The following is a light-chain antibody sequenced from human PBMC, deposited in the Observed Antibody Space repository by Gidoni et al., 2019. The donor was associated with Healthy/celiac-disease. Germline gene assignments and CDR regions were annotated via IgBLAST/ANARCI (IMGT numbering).Light chain of an antibody. V-gene: IGKV3-15*01. J-gene: IGKJ4*01. CDR3: QKYNNWPLT. CDR1: QSVSSN. CDR2: GAS. Sequence: DIVMTPSPATLSVSPGERATLSCRASQSVSSNLAWYQQKPGQAPRLLIYGASTRATGIPARFSGSGSGTEFTRTISSLQSEDFAVYYCQKYNNWPLTFGGGTKVEIK.